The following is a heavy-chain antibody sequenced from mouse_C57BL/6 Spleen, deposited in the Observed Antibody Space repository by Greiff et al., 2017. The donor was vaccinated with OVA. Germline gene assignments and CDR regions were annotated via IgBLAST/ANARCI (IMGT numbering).Heavy chain of an antibody. V-gene: IGHV7-3*01. CDR2: IRNKANGYTT. Sequence: EVKLMESGGGLVQPGGSLSLSCAASGFTFTDYYMSWVRQPPGKALEWLGFIRNKANGYTTEYSASVKGRFTISRDNSQSILYLQMNALRAEDSATYYCASSSYDYAMDYWGQGTSVTVSS. J-gene: IGHJ4*01. D-gene: IGHD1-1*01. CDR3: ASSSYDYAMDY. CDR1: GFTFTDYY.